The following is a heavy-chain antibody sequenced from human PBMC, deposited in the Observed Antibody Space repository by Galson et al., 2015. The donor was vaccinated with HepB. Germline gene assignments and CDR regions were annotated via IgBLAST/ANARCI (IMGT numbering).Heavy chain of an antibody. CDR2: IKSKTDGGTT. V-gene: IGHV3-15*07. D-gene: IGHD3-10*01. Sequence: SLRLSCAASGFTFSNAWMNWVRQAPGKGLEWVGRIKSKTDGGTTDYAAPVKGRSTISRDDSKDTLYLQMNSLKTEDTAVYYCAQLLLWFGESHYYYYGMDVWGQGTTVTVSS. CDR1: GFTFSNAW. J-gene: IGHJ6*02. CDR3: AQLLLWFGESHYYYYGMDV.